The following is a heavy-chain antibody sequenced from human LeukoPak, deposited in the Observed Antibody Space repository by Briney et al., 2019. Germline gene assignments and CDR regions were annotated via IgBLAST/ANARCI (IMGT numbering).Heavy chain of an antibody. CDR1: GYTFTSYY. CDR2: INPNSGGT. Sequence: ASVKVSCKASGYTFTSYYMHWVRQAPGQGLEWMGWINPNSGGTNYAQKFQGRVTMTRDTSISTAYMELSRLRSDDTAVYYCARGSEMATIFVAFDIWGQGTMVTVSS. D-gene: IGHD5-24*01. CDR3: ARGSEMATIFVAFDI. J-gene: IGHJ3*02. V-gene: IGHV1-2*02.